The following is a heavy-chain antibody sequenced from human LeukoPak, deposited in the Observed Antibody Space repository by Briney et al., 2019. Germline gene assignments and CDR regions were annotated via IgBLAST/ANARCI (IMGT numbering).Heavy chain of an antibody. CDR3: ARVKTYYYGSGRAPYYFDY. Sequence: PSETLSLTCTVSGGSISSSSYYWGWIRQPPGKGLEWIGSIYYSGSTYYNPSLKSRVTISVDTSKNQFSLKLSSVTAADTAVYYCARVKTYYYGSGRAPYYFDYWGQGTLVTVSS. J-gene: IGHJ4*02. V-gene: IGHV4-39*01. D-gene: IGHD3-10*01. CDR1: GGSISSSSYY. CDR2: IYYSGST.